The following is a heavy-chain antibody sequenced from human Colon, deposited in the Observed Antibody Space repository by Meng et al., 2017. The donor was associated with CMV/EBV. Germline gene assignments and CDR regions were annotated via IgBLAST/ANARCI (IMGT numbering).Heavy chain of an antibody. D-gene: IGHD2-2*02. CDR2: IYYSGSA. Sequence: SETLSLTCTVSGVSISSSYWSWFRQSPGKGLEWVGYIYYSGSANYNPSLESRVTISVDPSRNQFSLKLRSVTAADAAVYYCARGGYCSSTSCYSSWCDPWGQGTLVTVSS. CDR1: GVSISSSY. J-gene: IGHJ5*02. V-gene: IGHV4-59*01. CDR3: ARGGYCSSTSCYSSWCDP.